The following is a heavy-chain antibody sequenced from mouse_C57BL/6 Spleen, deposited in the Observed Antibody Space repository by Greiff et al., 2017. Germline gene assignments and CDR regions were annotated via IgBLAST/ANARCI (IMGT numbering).Heavy chain of an antibody. CDR3: ARREQYYGSRGYAMYY. CDR1: GYTFTSYW. Sequence: QVQLQQPGAELVMPGASVKLSCKASGYTFTSYWLHWVKQRPGQGLEWIGEIDPSDSYTNYNQKFKGKTTLTVDKSSSPTYMQLSSLTSEDSAVYYCARREQYYGSRGYAMYYWGQGTSVTVYS. V-gene: IGHV1-69*01. J-gene: IGHJ4*01. D-gene: IGHD1-1*01. CDR2: IDPSDSYT.